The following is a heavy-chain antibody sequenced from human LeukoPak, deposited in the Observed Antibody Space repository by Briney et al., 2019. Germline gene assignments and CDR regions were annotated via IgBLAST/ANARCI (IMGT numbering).Heavy chain of an antibody. CDR3: ASSRDSSGYYY. D-gene: IGHD3-22*01. J-gene: IGHJ4*02. Sequence: GGSLRLSCAASGFTVSSNYTSWVRQAPGKGLEWVSVIYSGGSTYYADSVKGRFTISRDNSKNTLYLQMNSLRAEDTAVYYCASSRDSSGYYYWGQGTLVTVSS. CDR1: GFTVSSNY. CDR2: IYSGGST. V-gene: IGHV3-66*02.